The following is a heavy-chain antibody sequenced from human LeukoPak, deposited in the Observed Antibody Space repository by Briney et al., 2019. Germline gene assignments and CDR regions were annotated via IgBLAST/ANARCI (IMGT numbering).Heavy chain of an antibody. D-gene: IGHD2-15*01. CDR3: ARDCSGGSCYGAFDI. V-gene: IGHV4-30-4*01. CDR1: GGSISSYY. CDR2: IYDSGST. J-gene: IGHJ3*02. Sequence: PSETLSLTCTVSGGSISSYYWSWIRQPPGKGLEWIGYIYDSGSTCYNPSLKSRITISVDTSENRFSLKLSSVTATDTAVYYCARDCSGGSCYGAFDIWGQGTMVTVSS.